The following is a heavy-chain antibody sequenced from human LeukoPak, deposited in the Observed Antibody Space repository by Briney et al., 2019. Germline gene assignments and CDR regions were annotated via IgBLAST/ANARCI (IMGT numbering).Heavy chain of an antibody. CDR2: IYHSGST. V-gene: IGHV4-30-2*01. CDR1: GGSFSGYY. J-gene: IGHJ5*02. Sequence: SETLSLTCAVYGGSFSGYYWSWIRQPPGKGLEWIGYIYHSGSTYYNPSLKSRVTISVDRSKNQFSLKLSSVTAADTAVYYCARDYSNYGWFDPWGQGTLVTVSS. CDR3: ARDYSNYGWFDP. D-gene: IGHD4-11*01.